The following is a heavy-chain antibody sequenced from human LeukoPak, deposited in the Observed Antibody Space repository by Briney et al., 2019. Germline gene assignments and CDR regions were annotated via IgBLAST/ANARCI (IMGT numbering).Heavy chain of an antibody. CDR1: GGSISSYY. J-gene: IGHJ5*01. D-gene: IGHD3-10*01. CDR2: IYTSGST. Sequence: PSETLSLTCTVSGGSISSYYWSWIRQPAGKGLEWIGRIYTSGSTNYNPSLKSRVTVSVDTSKNQFSLKLSSVSAADTAVYYCAREGLNMVRGVIPKEAWGWFDSWGQGTLVTVSS. V-gene: IGHV4-4*07. CDR3: AREGLNMVRGVIPKEAWGWFDS.